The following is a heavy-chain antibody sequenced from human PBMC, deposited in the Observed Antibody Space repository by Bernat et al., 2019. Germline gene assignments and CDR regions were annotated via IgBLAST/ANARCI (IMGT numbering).Heavy chain of an antibody. CDR3: AKDSVGVLRAQFDY. J-gene: IGHJ4*02. D-gene: IGHD2-15*01. V-gene: IGHV3-23*01. CDR2: ISGSGGST. CDR1: GFTFSSYA. Sequence: EVQLLESGGGLVQPGGSLRLSCAASGFTFSSYAMSWVRQAPGKGLEGVSAISGSGGSTYYAGSVKGRFTISRDNSKNTLYLQMNSLRAEDTAVYYCAKDSVGVLRAQFDYWGQGPLVTVSS.